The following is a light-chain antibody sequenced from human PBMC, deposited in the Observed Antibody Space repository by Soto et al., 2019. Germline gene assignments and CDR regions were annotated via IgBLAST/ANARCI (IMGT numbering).Light chain of an antibody. CDR2: DAS. CDR3: QQDNIMPKT. Sequence: PSTPSFSPLERSTLSSRASQSVSTNLAWYQQKPGQAPRLLIYDASTRATGNPVRFSGSGSGTEFTLSISSAQSEDFAIFYCQQDNIMPKTFGQGTIVEIK. V-gene: IGKV3-15*01. J-gene: IGKJ1*01. CDR1: QSVSTN.